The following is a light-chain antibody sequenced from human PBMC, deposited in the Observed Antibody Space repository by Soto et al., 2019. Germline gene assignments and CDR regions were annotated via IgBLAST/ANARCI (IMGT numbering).Light chain of an antibody. CDR3: QQYGDSPRT. Sequence: EIVLTQSPGTLSLSPGESATLSCRASQSVSSNSLAWYRRNPGQPPSLLIYGTSTRATDIPRRFSGSGSGTAFTLTIARLEPEEFGVYFCQQYGDSPRTFGQGTKVEVK. CDR1: QSVSSNS. J-gene: IGKJ1*01. CDR2: GTS. V-gene: IGKV3-20*01.